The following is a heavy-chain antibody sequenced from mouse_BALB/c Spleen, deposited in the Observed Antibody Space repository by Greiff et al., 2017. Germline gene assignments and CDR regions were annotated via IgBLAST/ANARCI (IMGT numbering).Heavy chain of an antibody. J-gene: IGHJ3*01. V-gene: IGHV2-9*02. D-gene: IGHD2-14*01. CDR3: ARERYQAWCAY. CDR2: IWAGGST. CDR1: GFSLTSYG. Sequence: QVQLKESGPGLVAPSQSLSITCTVSGFSLTSYGVHWVRQPPGKGLEWLGVIWAGGSTNYNSALMSRLSISKDNSKSQVFLKMNSLQTDDTAMYYCARERYQAWCAYWGQGTLVTVSA.